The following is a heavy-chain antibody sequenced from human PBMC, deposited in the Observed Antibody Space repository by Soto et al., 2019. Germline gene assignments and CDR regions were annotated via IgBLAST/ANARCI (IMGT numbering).Heavy chain of an antibody. Sequence: SETLSLTCTVSGGSISGGGYYWAWIRQHPGKGLEWIGYIYYTGGTYYNPSLKSRVTISVDTSKNQFSLKLSSVTAADTAVYFCARDQEVNYSDYGGSDHYYGMDVWGQGTTVTVSS. V-gene: IGHV4-31*03. CDR2: IYYTGGT. CDR3: ARDQEVNYSDYGGSDHYYGMDV. J-gene: IGHJ6*02. D-gene: IGHD4-17*01. CDR1: GGSISGGGYY.